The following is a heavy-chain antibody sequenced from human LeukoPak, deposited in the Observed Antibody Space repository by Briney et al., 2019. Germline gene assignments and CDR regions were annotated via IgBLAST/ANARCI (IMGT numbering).Heavy chain of an antibody. D-gene: IGHD2-2*01. CDR1: GGSFSGYY. CDR2: IDHSGST. Sequence: SETLSLTCAVYGGSFSGYYWSWLRQPPGKGLEWIGEIDHSGSTNYNPSLKSRVTMSVDRPKNQFSLKLSSVTAADTAVYYCARSSSTSSYAPETWHWFDPWGQGTLVTVSS. J-gene: IGHJ5*02. CDR3: ARSSSTSSYAPETWHWFDP. V-gene: IGHV4-34*01.